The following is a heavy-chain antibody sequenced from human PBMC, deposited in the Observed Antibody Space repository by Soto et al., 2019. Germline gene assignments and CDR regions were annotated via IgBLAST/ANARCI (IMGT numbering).Heavy chain of an antibody. CDR2: IYPGDSDT. J-gene: IGHJ4*02. Sequence: GESLKISCKGSGYSFTSYWIGWVRQMPGKGLEWMGIIYPGDSDTRYSPSFQGQVTISADKSISTAYLQWSSLKASDTAMYYCARRATEVAGSRDYYFDYWGQGTLVTVSS. D-gene: IGHD6-19*01. V-gene: IGHV5-51*01. CDR1: GYSFTSYW. CDR3: ARRATEVAGSRDYYFDY.